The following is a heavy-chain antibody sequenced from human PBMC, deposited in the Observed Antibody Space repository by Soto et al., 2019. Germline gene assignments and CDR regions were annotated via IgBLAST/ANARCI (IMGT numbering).Heavy chain of an antibody. V-gene: IGHV1-69*12. CDR3: ARRWAAGILWDGYFDY. CDR2: IIPIFGTA. D-gene: IGHD6-13*01. CDR1: GGTFSSYA. Sequence: QVQLVQSGAEVKKPGSSVKVSCKASGGTFSSYAISWVRQAPGQGLEWMGGIIPIFGTANYAQKFQGRVTITADESTSKAYMELSSLRSEDTAVYYCARRWAAGILWDGYFDYWGQGTLVTVSS. J-gene: IGHJ4*02.